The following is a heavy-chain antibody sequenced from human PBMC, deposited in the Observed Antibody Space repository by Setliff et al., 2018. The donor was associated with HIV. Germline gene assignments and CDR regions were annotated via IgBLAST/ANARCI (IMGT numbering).Heavy chain of an antibody. J-gene: IGHJ4*02. CDR3: ARDNWGPDY. CDR1: GFTFSDDY. Sequence: PGGSLRLSCAASGFTFSDDYMSWIRQIPGKGLEWVSYISGSGSVIFYADSVKGRFTIFWDDTKNSVYLQMNSLRTEDTAIYYCARDNWGPDYWGQGTPVTVSS. CDR2: ISGSGSVI. V-gene: IGHV3-11*01. D-gene: IGHD7-27*01.